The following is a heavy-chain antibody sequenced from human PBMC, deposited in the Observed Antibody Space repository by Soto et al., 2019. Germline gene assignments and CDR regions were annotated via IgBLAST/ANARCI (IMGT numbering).Heavy chain of an antibody. CDR2: IKQDGSEK. Sequence: PGGSLRLSCAASGFTFSSYWMSWVRQAPGKGLEWVANIKQDGSEKYYVDSVKGRFTISRENSKNTLYLQMNSLRSEDTAVYYCAHQSRNYGDYPYYMDVWGKGTTVTVS. J-gene: IGHJ6*03. D-gene: IGHD4-17*01. V-gene: IGHV3-7*05. CDR1: GFTFSSYW. CDR3: AHQSRNYGDYPYYMDV.